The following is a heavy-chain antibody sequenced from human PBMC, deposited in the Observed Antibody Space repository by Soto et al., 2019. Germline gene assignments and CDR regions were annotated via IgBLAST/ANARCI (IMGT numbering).Heavy chain of an antibody. V-gene: IGHV1-69*01. D-gene: IGHD3-22*01. J-gene: IGHJ4*02. CDR3: ARDEGDDSSGYYDVNY. CDR2: IIPISGTT. Sequence: QVHLVQSGAEVKKPGSSVRVSCKASGGTYRNYAVNWVRQAPGQGLEWMGGIIPISGTTNYAQKFQGRVTITEDESTSTAYMELRSLRYEDTAVYFCARDEGDDSSGYYDVNYWGQGSLVTVSS. CDR1: GGTYRNYA.